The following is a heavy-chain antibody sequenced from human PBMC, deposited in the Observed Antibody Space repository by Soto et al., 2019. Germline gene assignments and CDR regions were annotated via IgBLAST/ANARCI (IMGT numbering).Heavy chain of an antibody. Sequence: ASVKVSCKASGYTFTSYAMHWVRQAPGQGLEWMGWISAYNGNTNYAQKLQGRVTMTTDTSTSTAYMELRSLRSDDTAVYYCARSGSSSWYGMVYYYYYGMDVWGQGTTVTVSS. CDR2: ISAYNGNT. CDR3: ARSGSSSWYGMVYYYYYGMDV. CDR1: GYTFTSYA. D-gene: IGHD6-13*01. J-gene: IGHJ6*02. V-gene: IGHV1-18*01.